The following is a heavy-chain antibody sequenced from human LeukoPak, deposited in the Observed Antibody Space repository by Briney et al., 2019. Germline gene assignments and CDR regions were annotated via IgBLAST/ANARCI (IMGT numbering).Heavy chain of an antibody. CDR2: INSDGGTT. CDR3: ARDTSAPDFDY. CDR1: GFTFSSYW. V-gene: IGHV3-74*01. Sequence: GGSLRLSCGASGFTFSSYWMHWVRQAPGKGLVWVSGINSDGGTTTYADSVKGRFTISRDNAKNSLYLQMNSLGAEDTAVYYCARDTSAPDFDYWGQGTLVTVSS. J-gene: IGHJ4*02.